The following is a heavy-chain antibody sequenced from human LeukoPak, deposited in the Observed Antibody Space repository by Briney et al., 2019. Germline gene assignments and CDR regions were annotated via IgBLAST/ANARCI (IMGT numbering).Heavy chain of an antibody. CDR2: ISNTGGTT. CDR1: GFTFSSYA. J-gene: IGHJ4*02. CDR3: ARDRAWNYFDY. D-gene: IGHD3-3*01. Sequence: QPGGSLRLSCAASGFTFSSYAMNWVRQAPGKGLEWVSFISNTGGTTYYADSVKGRFTVSRDNSKNTLYLQMDSLRAEDTAVYYCARDRAWNYFDYWGQGTLVTVSS. V-gene: IGHV3-23*01.